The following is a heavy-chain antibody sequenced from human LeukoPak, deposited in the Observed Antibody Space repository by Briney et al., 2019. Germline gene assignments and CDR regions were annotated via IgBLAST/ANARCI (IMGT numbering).Heavy chain of an antibody. CDR1: GLTFSSYA. D-gene: IGHD3-22*01. Sequence: GGSLRLSCAATGLTFSSYAMHWVRQAPGKGLEWVAVISYDGSNKYYADSVKGRFTISRDNSKNTLYLQMNSLRAEDTAVYYCARVGKEGPTYYYDSSGYPFDYWGQGTLVTVSS. CDR3: ARVGKEGPTYYYDSSGYPFDY. J-gene: IGHJ4*02. V-gene: IGHV3-30-3*01. CDR2: ISYDGSNK.